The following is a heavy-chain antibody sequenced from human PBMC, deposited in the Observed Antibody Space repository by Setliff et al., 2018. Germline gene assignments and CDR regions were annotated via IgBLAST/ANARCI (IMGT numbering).Heavy chain of an antibody. CDR2: IIPIFGTA. J-gene: IGHJ4*02. CDR3: ATGPDIGEFGGNYFNY. D-gene: IGHD2-15*01. Sequence: SVKVSCKASGATFSSYGISWVRQAPGQGLEWVGGIIPIFGTANYAQKFQGRVTITTDESTSTAYMELSSLRSEDTAVYYCATGPDIGEFGGNYFNYWGQGTLVTVSS. V-gene: IGHV1-69*05. CDR1: GATFSSYG.